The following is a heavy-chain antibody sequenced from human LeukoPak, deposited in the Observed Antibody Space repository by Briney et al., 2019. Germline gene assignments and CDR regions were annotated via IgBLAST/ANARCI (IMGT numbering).Heavy chain of an antibody. D-gene: IGHD3-3*01. CDR3: ARSYYDFWSGSHIGVAFDI. Sequence: ASVKVSCKASGYTFTSYDIHWVRQATGQGLEWMGWINPNSGGTNYAQKFQGRVTMTRDTSISTAYMELSRLRSDDTAVYYCARSYYDFWSGSHIGVAFDIWGQGTMVTVSS. J-gene: IGHJ3*02. CDR2: INPNSGGT. CDR1: GYTFTSYD. V-gene: IGHV1-2*02.